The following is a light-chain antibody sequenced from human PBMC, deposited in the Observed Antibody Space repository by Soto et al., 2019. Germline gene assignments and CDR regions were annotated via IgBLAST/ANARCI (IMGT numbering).Light chain of an antibody. CDR1: QDISND. CDR3: QQYDNLPVT. CDR2: DAS. J-gene: IGKJ2*01. Sequence: DIPMTQSPSSLSASVGDRVTITCQASQDISNDLTWYQQKPGKAPMLLIYDASNLETGVPSRFSGSGSGTDFTFTISSLQPEDIATYYCQQYDNLPVTFGQGTKLEIK. V-gene: IGKV1-33*01.